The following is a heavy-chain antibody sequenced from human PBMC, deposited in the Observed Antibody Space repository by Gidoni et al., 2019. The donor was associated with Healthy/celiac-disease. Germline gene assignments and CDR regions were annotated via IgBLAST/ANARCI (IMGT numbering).Heavy chain of an antibody. CDR2: LIPIFGTA. Sequence: CIAYTGTFSSYAISWVRQAPGQGLGWMGGLIPIFGTANYAQQFQGRVTITADESTSTAYMELSSLRSEDTAVYYCAREVDAFDIWGQGTMVTVSS. J-gene: IGHJ3*02. CDR1: TGTFSSYA. CDR3: AREVDAFDI. V-gene: IGHV1-69*01.